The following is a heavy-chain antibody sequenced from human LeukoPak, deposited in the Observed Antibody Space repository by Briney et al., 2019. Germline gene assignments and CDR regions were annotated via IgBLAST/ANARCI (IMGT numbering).Heavy chain of an antibody. CDR1: GYTFTGDY. J-gene: IGHJ4*02. CDR2: INPNSGGT. CDR3: ARSPHILTGENFDY. Sequence: GASVKVSCKASGYTFTGDYMHWVRQAPGQGLEWMGWINPNSGGTNYAQKFQGRVTMTRDTSISTAYMELSSLRSDDTTVYYCARSPHILTGENFDYWGQGTLVTVSS. D-gene: IGHD3-9*01. V-gene: IGHV1-2*02.